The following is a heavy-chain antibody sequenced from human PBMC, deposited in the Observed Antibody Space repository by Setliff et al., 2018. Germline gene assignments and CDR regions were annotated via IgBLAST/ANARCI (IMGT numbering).Heavy chain of an antibody. V-gene: IGHV1-69*13. D-gene: IGHD6-19*01. CDR3: ARGPSGWSSATSRYYFYMDV. CDR1: GGTFSNSA. J-gene: IGHJ6*03. CDR2: IIPIRGAA. Sequence: SVKVSCKAFGGTFSNSAINWVRQAPGQGLEWMGGIIPIRGAADYAQTFQGKVIITADGSTSTAYMELTSPRSDDAAVYYCARGPSGWSSATSRYYFYMDVWGKGTTVTVS.